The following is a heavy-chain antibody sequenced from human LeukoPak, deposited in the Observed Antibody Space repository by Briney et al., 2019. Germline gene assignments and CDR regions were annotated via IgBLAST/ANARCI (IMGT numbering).Heavy chain of an antibody. CDR3: ARGAVTNFDY. CDR2: IYYSGST. D-gene: IGHD4-11*01. Sequence: SETLSLTCTVSGGSISSYYWSWIRQPPGKGLEWIGYIYYSGSTNYNPSLKGRVTISVDTSKNQFSLKLSSVTAADTAVYCCARGAVTNFDYWGQGTLVTVSS. V-gene: IGHV4-59*01. J-gene: IGHJ4*02. CDR1: GGSISSYY.